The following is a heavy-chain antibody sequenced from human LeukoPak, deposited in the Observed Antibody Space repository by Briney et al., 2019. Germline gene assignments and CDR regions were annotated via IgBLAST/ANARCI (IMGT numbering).Heavy chain of an antibody. D-gene: IGHD2-15*01. Sequence: GGSMRLPSAASGFTFSSYEMNWVRQAPGKVLEWVSYISSSGSTIYYADSVKGRFTISRDNAKNSLYLQMNSLRAEDTAVYYCARGQRVAAYFDYWGQGTLVTVSS. J-gene: IGHJ4*02. CDR3: ARGQRVAAYFDY. CDR1: GFTFSSYE. CDR2: ISSSGSTI. V-gene: IGHV3-48*03.